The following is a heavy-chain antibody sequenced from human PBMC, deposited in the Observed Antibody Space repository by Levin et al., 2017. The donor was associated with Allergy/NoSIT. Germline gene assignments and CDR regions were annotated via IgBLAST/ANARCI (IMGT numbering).Heavy chain of an antibody. CDR2: IYYSGST. Sequence: PSETLSLTCTVSGGSISSSSYYWGWIRQPPGKGLEWIGSIYYSGSTYYNPSLKSRVTISVDTSKNQFSLKLSSVTAADTAVYYCAKCKEEGLLIDTRQGVGLTVNWFDPWGQGTLVTVSS. CDR1: GGSISSSSYY. J-gene: IGHJ5*02. D-gene: IGHD2-15*01. V-gene: IGHV4-39*01. CDR3: AKCKEEGLLIDTRQGVGLTVNWFDP.